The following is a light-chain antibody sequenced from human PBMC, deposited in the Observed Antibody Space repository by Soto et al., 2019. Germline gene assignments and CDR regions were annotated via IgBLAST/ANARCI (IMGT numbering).Light chain of an antibody. V-gene: IGLV2-14*01. CDR2: DVS. J-gene: IGLJ3*02. CDR3: SSYTSSSTLRV. Sequence: QAVVTQPASVSGSPGQSITISCTGTSSDVGGYNYVSWYQQHPGKAPKLMIYDVSNRPSGVSNRFSGSKSCNTASLTISGLQAEDEADYYCSSYTSSSTLRVFGGGTQLTVL. CDR1: SSDVGGYNY.